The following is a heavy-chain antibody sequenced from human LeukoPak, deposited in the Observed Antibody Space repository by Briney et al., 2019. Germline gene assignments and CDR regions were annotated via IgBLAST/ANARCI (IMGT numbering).Heavy chain of an antibody. V-gene: IGHV1-8*02. Sequence: ASVKVSCKASGYTFTGYYMHWVRQAPGQGLEWMGWMNPNSGNTAYAQKFQARVTMTRNTSITTSYMELSSLTSEDTAVYYCARGVGAAGDYWGQGTLVTVSS. CDR1: GYTFTGYY. CDR2: MNPNSGNT. D-gene: IGHD1-26*01. CDR3: ARGVGAAGDY. J-gene: IGHJ4*02.